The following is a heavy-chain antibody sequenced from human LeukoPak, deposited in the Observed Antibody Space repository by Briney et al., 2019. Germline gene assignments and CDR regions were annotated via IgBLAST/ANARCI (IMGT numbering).Heavy chain of an antibody. CDR1: GFTFSAYW. J-gene: IGHJ4*02. V-gene: IGHV3-7*01. D-gene: IGHD4-17*01. CDR2: IKQDGSEK. CDR3: AREIKGTVTGPGSDY. Sequence: GGSLRLSCAASGFTFSAYWMSWVRQAPGKGLEWVANIKQDGSEKYYVDSVKGRLTISRDNAKNSLYLQMNSLRAEDTAVYYCAREIKGTVTGPGSDYWGQGTLVTVSS.